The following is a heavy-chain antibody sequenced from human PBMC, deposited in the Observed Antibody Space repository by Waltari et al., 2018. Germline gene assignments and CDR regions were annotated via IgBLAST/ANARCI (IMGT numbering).Heavy chain of an antibody. Sequence: QVQLVQSGAEVKKPGASVKVSCKASGYPFTGHYMHWVRLAPGQGLEWMGWINPNSGGTNYAQKFQGRVTMTRDTSISTAYMELSRLRSDDTAVYYCARDMVPQVLGNGDYWGQGTLVTVSS. CDR1: GYPFTGHY. J-gene: IGHJ4*02. V-gene: IGHV1-2*02. D-gene: IGHD3-10*01. CDR3: ARDMVPQVLGNGDY. CDR2: INPNSGGT.